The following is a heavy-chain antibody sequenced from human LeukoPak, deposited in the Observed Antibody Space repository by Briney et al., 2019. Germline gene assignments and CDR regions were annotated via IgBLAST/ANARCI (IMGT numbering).Heavy chain of an antibody. D-gene: IGHD3-10*01. CDR2: MNPNSGNT. V-gene: IGHV1-8*01. CDR3: ARGLETMVRGVNPFGY. Sequence: ASVKVSCKASGYTFTSYDINWVRQATGQGLEWMGWMNPNSGNTGYAQKFQGRVTMTRNTSISTAYMELSSLRSEDTAVYYCARGLETMVRGVNPFGYWGQGTLVTVSS. J-gene: IGHJ4*02. CDR1: GYTFTSYD.